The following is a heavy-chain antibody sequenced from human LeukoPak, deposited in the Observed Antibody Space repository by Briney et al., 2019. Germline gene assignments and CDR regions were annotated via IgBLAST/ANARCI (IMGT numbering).Heavy chain of an antibody. CDR3: AREGEIGYDLSDY. Sequence: ASVKVSCKASGYTLTNYSMNWVRQAPGHGLEWMGIINPSGGSTSYAQKFQGRVTVTRDTSTSTVYMELSSLRSEDTAMYYCAREGEIGYDLSDYWGQGTLVTVSS. CDR1: GYTLTNYS. D-gene: IGHD5-12*01. V-gene: IGHV1-46*01. J-gene: IGHJ4*02. CDR2: INPSGGST.